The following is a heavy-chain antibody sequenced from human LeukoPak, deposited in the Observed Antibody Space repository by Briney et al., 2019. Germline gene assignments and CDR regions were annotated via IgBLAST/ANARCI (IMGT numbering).Heavy chain of an antibody. CDR3: AKGANYVDTAMEDAFDI. Sequence: GGSLRLSCAASGFTFSSYAMSWVRQAPGKGLEWVPAISGSGGSTYYADSVKGRFTISRDNSKNTLYLQMNSPRAEDTAVYYCAKGANYVDTAMEDAFDIWGQGTMVTVSS. J-gene: IGHJ3*02. CDR1: GFTFSSYA. V-gene: IGHV3-23*01. CDR2: ISGSGGST. D-gene: IGHD5-18*01.